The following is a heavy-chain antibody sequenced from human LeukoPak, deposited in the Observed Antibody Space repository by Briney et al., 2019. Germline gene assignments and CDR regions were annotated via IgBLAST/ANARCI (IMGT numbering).Heavy chain of an antibody. CDR3: ASGKETSMAQGY. D-gene: IGHD5-18*01. CDR2: IFSGCSI. Sequence: GGSLEPSLAGSGFPLRRQYMTWVRPASGKGAGLGSVIFSGCSIYYADSVKGRFTISRDISKNTVDLQLNSLRAEDTAVYYCASGKETSMAQGYWGQGTLVTVSS. J-gene: IGHJ4*02. CDR1: GFPLRRQY. V-gene: IGHV3-53*01.